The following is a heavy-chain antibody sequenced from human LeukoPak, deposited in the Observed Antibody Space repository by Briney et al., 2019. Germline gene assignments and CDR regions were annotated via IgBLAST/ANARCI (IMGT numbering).Heavy chain of an antibody. CDR3: ARDWEGAFDI. J-gene: IGHJ3*02. V-gene: IGHV1-69*05. D-gene: IGHD1-26*01. CDR2: IIPIFGTA. CDR1: GGTFSSYA. Sequence: VASVKVSCKASGGTFSSYAISWVRQAPGQGLEWMGGIIPIFGTANYAQKFQGRVTITTDESTSTVYMELSSLRSEDTAVYYCARDWEGAFDIWGQGTMVTVSS.